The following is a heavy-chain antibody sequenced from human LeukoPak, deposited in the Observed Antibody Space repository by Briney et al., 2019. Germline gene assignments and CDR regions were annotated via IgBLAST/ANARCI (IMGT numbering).Heavy chain of an antibody. D-gene: IGHD3-3*01. Sequence: ASVKVSCKASGYTFTSYDSNWVRQATGQGLEWMGWMNPNSGNTGYAQKFQGRVTMTRNTSISTAYMELSSLRSEDTAVYYCARGQINDFWSGYSPGNNWFDPWGQGTLVTVSS. CDR3: ARGQINDFWSGYSPGNNWFDP. CDR2: MNPNSGNT. CDR1: GYTFTSYD. V-gene: IGHV1-8*01. J-gene: IGHJ5*02.